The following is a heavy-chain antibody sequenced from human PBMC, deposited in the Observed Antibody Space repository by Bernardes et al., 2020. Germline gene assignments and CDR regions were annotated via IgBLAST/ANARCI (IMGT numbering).Heavy chain of an antibody. CDR3: ARTIGSYSYYMDV. V-gene: IGHV2-70*17. CDR2: IDWDDDK. J-gene: IGHJ6*03. Sequence: SGVTLSKPTQTLTLTCPFSGFSLTPSGMCVSWIRQPPGKALEWLARIDWDDDKFYSTSLKTRLTISKDTSKNQVVLTMTNMDPVYTATYYCARTIGSYSYYMDVWGKGTPVTVSS. CDR1: GFSLTPSGMC.